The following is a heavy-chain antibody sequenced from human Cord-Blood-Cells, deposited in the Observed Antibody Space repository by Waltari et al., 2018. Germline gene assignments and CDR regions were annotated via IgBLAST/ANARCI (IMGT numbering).Heavy chain of an antibody. D-gene: IGHD3-3*01. J-gene: IGHJ3*02. CDR3: ARALGVVDHDAFDI. CDR1: GYTFTGYY. V-gene: IGHV1-2*06. CDR2: INPNSGGT. Sequence: QVQLVQSGAEVKKPGASVKVSCKASGYTFTGYYMHWVRQATGQGLEWMGRINPNSGGTNYAQKFQGRVTMTRDTSISTAYMELSRLRSDDTAVYYCARALGVVDHDAFDIWGQGTMVTVSS.